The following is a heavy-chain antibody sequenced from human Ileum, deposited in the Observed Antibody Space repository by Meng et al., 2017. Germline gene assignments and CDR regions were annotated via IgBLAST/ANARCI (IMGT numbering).Heavy chain of an antibody. CDR2: AST. CDR1: CGSVSSSGYQ. D-gene: IGHD7-27*01. Sequence: QVQLQESGPGLVRPSETLSLICAVSCGSVSSSGYQWGWIRQPPGKGLEWIGYASTNYNPSLKSRVTISVDTSKNQFSLKLTSVTAADTAVYYCTRDHWGSLDYWGQGVLVTVSS. J-gene: IGHJ4*02. V-gene: IGHV4-61*08. CDR3: TRDHWGSLDY.